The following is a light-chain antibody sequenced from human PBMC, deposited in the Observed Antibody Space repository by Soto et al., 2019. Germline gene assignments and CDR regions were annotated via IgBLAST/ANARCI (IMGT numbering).Light chain of an antibody. CDR1: QSFSSSY. J-gene: IGKJ1*01. CDR3: QQYGSSRT. CDR2: GAS. V-gene: IGKV3-20*01. Sequence: EIVLTQSPGTLSLSPGERATLSCRASQSFSSSYLAWYQQKPGQAPRLLIYGASIRATRIPDRFSGSGSGTDFTLTISRLESEDFAVYYCQQYGSSRTFGQGTKVEIK.